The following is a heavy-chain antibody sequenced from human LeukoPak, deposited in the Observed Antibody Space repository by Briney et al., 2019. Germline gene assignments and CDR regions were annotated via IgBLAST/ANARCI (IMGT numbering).Heavy chain of an antibody. J-gene: IGHJ4*02. CDR2: ISGSGGST. D-gene: IGHD6-6*01. V-gene: IGHV3-23*01. Sequence: GGSLRLSCAASGFTFSSYAMSWVRQAPGKGLEWVSAISGSGGSTYYADSVKGRFTISRDNSKNTLYLQMNTLRAEDTAVYYCARVIAARPYHFDYWGQGTLVTVSS. CDR3: ARVIAARPYHFDY. CDR1: GFTFSSYA.